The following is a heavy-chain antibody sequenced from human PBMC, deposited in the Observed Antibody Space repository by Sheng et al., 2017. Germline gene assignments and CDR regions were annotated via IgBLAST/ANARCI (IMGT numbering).Heavy chain of an antibody. CDR2: IIPSLGIA. V-gene: IGHV1-69*10. D-gene: IGHD5-12*01. J-gene: IGHJ5*02. CDR3: ARLWGNVVATNWFDP. Sequence: QVHLVQSGAQVKKPGSSVKVSCKASGGSFSTYAISWLRQAPGQGLEWMGGIIPSLGIANSAQRFQGRVTITADKSTSTVYMDLSSLRSEDTAVYYCARLWGNVVATNWFDPWGQGTLGTVSS. CDR1: GGSFSTYA.